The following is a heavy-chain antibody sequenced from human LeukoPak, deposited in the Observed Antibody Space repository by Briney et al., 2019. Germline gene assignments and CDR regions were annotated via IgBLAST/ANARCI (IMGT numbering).Heavy chain of an antibody. J-gene: IGHJ4*02. CDR1: GGTFSSYA. CDR3: ASPEGGYSYGHPLDY. CDR2: IIPIFGTA. D-gene: IGHD5-18*01. Sequence: GASVKVSCKASGGTFSSYAISWVRQAPGQGLEWMGGIIPIFGTANYAQKFQGRVTITADESTSTAYMELSSLRSEDTAVYYCASPEGGYSYGHPLDYWGQGTLVTVSS. V-gene: IGHV1-69*13.